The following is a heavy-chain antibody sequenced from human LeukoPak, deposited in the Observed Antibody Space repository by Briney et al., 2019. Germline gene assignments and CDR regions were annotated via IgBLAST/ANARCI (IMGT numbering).Heavy chain of an antibody. Sequence: RGSLRLSCAAAGFTFDDYAMSWVRQAPGKGLEWVSAISGSGGSTYYADSVRGRFTISRDNSKNTLYLQMNSLRVEDTAVYYCAKDSSWLPGAIEYWGQGTLVTVSS. D-gene: IGHD6-13*01. V-gene: IGHV3-23*01. CDR3: AKDSSWLPGAIEY. CDR2: ISGSGGST. CDR1: GFTFDDYA. J-gene: IGHJ4*02.